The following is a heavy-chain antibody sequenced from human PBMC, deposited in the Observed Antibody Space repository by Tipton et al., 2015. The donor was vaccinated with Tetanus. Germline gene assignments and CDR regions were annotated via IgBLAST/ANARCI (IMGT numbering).Heavy chain of an antibody. CDR1: GDSISSAGYS. V-gene: IGHV4-30-2*01. CDR3: ARTWGVWVTSIDAFDI. Sequence: TLSLTCAVSGDSISSAGYSWSWIRQPPGKGLEWIGFIYHNGGTYYNPSLKSRATISVDRSKNQFSLKLSSVTAADTAVYYCARTWGVWVTSIDAFDIWGQGTKVAVSS. D-gene: IGHD3-16*01. CDR2: IYHNGGT. J-gene: IGHJ3*02.